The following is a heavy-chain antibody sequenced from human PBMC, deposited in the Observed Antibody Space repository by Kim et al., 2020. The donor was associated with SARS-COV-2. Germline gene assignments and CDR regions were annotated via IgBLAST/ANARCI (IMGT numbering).Heavy chain of an antibody. CDR2: IYYSGST. Sequence: SETLSLTCTVSGGSVSSGSYYWSWIRQPPGKGLEWIGCIYYSGSTNYNPSLKSRVTISVDTSKNQFSLKLSSVTAADTAVYYCARLTMVRGVPSYYYYGMDVWGQGTPVTVSS. V-gene: IGHV4-61*01. D-gene: IGHD3-10*01. CDR1: GGSVSSGSYY. CDR3: ARLTMVRGVPSYYYYGMDV. J-gene: IGHJ6*02.